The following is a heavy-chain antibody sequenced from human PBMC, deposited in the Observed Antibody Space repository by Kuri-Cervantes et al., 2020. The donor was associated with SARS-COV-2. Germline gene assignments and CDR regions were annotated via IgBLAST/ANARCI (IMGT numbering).Heavy chain of an antibody. CDR3: AKDGYSSSLDY. CDR1: GFTFNDYS. D-gene: IGHD6-13*01. CDR2: ITYNSVGT. Sequence: GESLKISCAASGFTFNDYSMLWVRQVPGKGLEWVSLITYNSVGTYYADSVKGRFTISRDNSKNSLYLQMNSLRTEDTALYFCAKDGYSSSLDYWGQGTLVTVSS. V-gene: IGHV3-43*01. J-gene: IGHJ4*02.